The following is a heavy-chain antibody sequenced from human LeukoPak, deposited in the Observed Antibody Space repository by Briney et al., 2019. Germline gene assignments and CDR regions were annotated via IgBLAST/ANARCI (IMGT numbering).Heavy chain of an antibody. CDR3: ATTYYGHYENNWFDP. Sequence: SETLSLTCAVYGGSFSGYYWSWIRQPPGKGLEWIGEINHSGSTNYNPSLKSRVTISVDTSKNQFSLKLSSVTAADTAVYYCATTYYGHYENNWFDPWGQGTLVTVSS. D-gene: IGHD4-17*01. CDR2: INHSGST. V-gene: IGHV4-34*01. CDR1: GGSFSGYY. J-gene: IGHJ5*02.